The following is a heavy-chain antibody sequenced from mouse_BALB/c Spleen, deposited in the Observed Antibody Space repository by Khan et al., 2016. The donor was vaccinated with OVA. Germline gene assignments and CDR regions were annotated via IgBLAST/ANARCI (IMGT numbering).Heavy chain of an antibody. CDR2: IWGDGST. CDR1: GFSLTNYG. CDR3: VLYFYGSAWFAY. J-gene: IGHJ3*01. V-gene: IGHV2-3*01. Sequence: QVQLKQSGPGLVAPSQSLSITCTVSGFSLTNYGVGWVRQPPGKGLEWLGIIWGDGSTNYHSALISRLSISKDNSKSQVFLKLNSLQTDDTATYYCVLYFYGSAWFAYWGQGTLVTVSA. D-gene: IGHD1-1*01.